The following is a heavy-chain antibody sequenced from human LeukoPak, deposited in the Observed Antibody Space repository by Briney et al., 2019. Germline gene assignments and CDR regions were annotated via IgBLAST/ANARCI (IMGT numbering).Heavy chain of an antibody. V-gene: IGHV3-11*01. Sequence: GGSLRLSCAASGISFSDYSMTWIRQAPGKGLEWVSYISNSGSTSYYADSVRGRFTISRGNAKNSVYLQLNSLRAEDTAVYYCARRSHFDYWGQGTLVTVSS. CDR3: ARRSHFDY. J-gene: IGHJ4*02. CDR2: ISNSGSTS. CDR1: GISFSDYS.